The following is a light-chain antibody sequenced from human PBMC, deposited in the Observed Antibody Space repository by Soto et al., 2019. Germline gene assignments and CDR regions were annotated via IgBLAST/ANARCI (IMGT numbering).Light chain of an antibody. Sequence: DIQLTQSPSFLSASVGDRVTITCRASQGFSSFLDWYQQKPGKAPKLLIYAASSLQGGVPSRFSGSGSGTEFTLTISSLQPEDFATYYCQQLNTYPLTFGGGTKVEIK. V-gene: IGKV1-9*01. CDR3: QQLNTYPLT. CDR2: AAS. J-gene: IGKJ4*01. CDR1: QGFSSF.